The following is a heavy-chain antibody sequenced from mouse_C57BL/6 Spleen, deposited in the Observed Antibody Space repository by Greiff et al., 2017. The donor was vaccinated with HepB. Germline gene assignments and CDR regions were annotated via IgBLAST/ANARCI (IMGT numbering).Heavy chain of an antibody. D-gene: IGHD2-5*01. J-gene: IGHJ2*01. CDR3: ARGGYSNYEGYYFDY. CDR2: IHPNSGST. CDR1: GYTFTSYW. Sequence: QVQLKQPGAELVKPGASVKLSCKASGYTFTSYWMHWVKQRPGQGLEWIGMIHPNSGSTNYNEKFKSKATLTVDKSSSTAYMQLSSLTSEDSAVYYCARGGYSNYEGYYFDYWGQGTTLTVSS. V-gene: IGHV1-64*01.